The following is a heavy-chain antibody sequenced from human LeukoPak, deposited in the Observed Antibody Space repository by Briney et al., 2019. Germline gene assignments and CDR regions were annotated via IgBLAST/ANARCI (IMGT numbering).Heavy chain of an antibody. CDR2: IIPIFGTP. V-gene: IGHV1-69*13. J-gene: IGHJ3*02. Sequence: SVKVSRKASGGTFSNYGINWVRQAPGQGLEWMGGIIPIFGTPNYAQKFQGRVAITADESTSTAYMELSSLRSEDTAVYYCARDRSDFWSAYYKPDAFAIWGQGTMVTVSS. CDR3: ARDRSDFWSAYYKPDAFAI. CDR1: GGTFSNYG. D-gene: IGHD3-3*01.